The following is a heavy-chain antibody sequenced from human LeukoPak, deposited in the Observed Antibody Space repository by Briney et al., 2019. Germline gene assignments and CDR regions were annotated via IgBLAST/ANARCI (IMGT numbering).Heavy chain of an antibody. CDR1: GFTFSNYG. D-gene: IGHD6-19*01. V-gene: IGHV3-30*18. Sequence: PGGSLRLSCVASGFTFSNYGMHWVRQAPGKGLEWVAVISYDETNKYYTESVKGRLTISRDQSKNTLYLQMNSLRVEDTAVYYCTQDVSNGYRSVNFDYWGQGTLVTVSS. CDR2: ISYDETNK. CDR3: TQDVSNGYRSVNFDY. J-gene: IGHJ4*02.